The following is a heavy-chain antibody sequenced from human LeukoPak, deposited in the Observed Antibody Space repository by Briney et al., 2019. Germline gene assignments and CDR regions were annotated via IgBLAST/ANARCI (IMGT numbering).Heavy chain of an antibody. CDR3: AKDRRDFGVVIIPYYFDY. D-gene: IGHD3-3*01. J-gene: IGHJ4*02. CDR2: ISGDGGST. CDR1: GFTFDDYA. V-gene: IGHV3-43*02. Sequence: GGSLRLSCAASGFTFDDYAMHWVRHAPGKGLEWVSLISGDGGSTYYADSVKGRFTISRDNSKISLYLQMNSLRTEDTALYYCAKDRRDFGVVIIPYYFDYWGQGTLVTVSS.